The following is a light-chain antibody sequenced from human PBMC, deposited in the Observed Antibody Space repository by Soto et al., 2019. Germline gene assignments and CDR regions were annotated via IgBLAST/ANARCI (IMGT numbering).Light chain of an antibody. J-gene: IGKJ1*01. CDR1: QTISKSY. Sequence: EIVLTQSPGTLSLSPGERATLSCRASQTISKSYIAWYQQKSGQAPRLLVYPASSRAAGIPDRFRGRGSGTNFPPFSSSLEPEDFGVYDFLQDFLSPWTFGQGTKVEIK. V-gene: IGKV3-20*01. CDR2: PAS. CDR3: LQDFLSPWT.